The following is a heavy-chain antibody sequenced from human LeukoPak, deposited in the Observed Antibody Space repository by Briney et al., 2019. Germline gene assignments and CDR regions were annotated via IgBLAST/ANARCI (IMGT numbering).Heavy chain of an antibody. J-gene: IGHJ6*03. CDR1: AFTFSSYG. CDR2: IRYDGSNK. D-gene: IGHD2-2*02. CDR3: AKDGVGIVVVPAAIQYYYYYMDV. V-gene: IGHV3-30*02. Sequence: PGGSLRLSCAASAFTFSSYGMHWVRQAPGKGLEWVAFIRYDGSNKYYADSVKGRFTISRDNSKNTLYLQMNSLRAEDTAVYYCAKDGVGIVVVPAAIQYYYYYMDVWGKGTTVTVSS.